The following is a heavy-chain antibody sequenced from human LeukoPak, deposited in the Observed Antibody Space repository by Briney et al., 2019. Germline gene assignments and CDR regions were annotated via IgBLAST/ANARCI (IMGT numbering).Heavy chain of an antibody. Sequence: SETLSLTCTVSGGSISSYYWSWIRQPPGKGLEWIGRIYTSGSTYYNPSLKNRVTISVDTPKNQFSLKLSSVTAADTAVYHCASLRERSYHARGFDYWGRGTLVTVSS. CDR1: GGSISSYY. J-gene: IGHJ4*02. V-gene: IGHV4-4*08. CDR2: IYTSGST. CDR3: ASLRERSYHARGFDY. D-gene: IGHD1-1*01.